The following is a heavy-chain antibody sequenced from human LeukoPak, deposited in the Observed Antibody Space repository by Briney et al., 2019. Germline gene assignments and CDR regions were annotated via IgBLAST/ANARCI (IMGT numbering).Heavy chain of an antibody. Sequence: ASVKVSCKASGYSFSVYYIHWVRQAPGQGLEWMGWINPDNGATKVAQRFQGRVTMTRDTSISTAYMELSSLKSDDTAVYYCARGIGIVGARVRFWSQGTLVTVSS. D-gene: IGHD1-26*01. CDR1: GYSFSVYY. V-gene: IGHV1-2*02. CDR2: INPDNGAT. CDR3: ARGIGIVGARVRF. J-gene: IGHJ4*02.